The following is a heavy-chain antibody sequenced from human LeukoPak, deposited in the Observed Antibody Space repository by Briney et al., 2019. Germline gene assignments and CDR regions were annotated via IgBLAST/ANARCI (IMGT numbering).Heavy chain of an antibody. CDR1: GYTLTELS. J-gene: IGHJ1*01. V-gene: IGHV1-24*01. D-gene: IGHD6-13*01. CDR2: FDPEDGET. Sequence: ASVKVSCKVSGYTLTELSMHWVRQAPGKGLEWMGGFDPEDGETIYAQKFQGRVTMTEDTSTDTAYMELSRLRSEDTAVYYCATDDRIAAAGTREYFQHWGQGTLVTVSS. CDR3: ATDDRIAAAGTREYFQH.